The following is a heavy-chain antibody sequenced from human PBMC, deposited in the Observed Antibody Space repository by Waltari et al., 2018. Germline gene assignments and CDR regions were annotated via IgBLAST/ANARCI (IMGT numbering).Heavy chain of an antibody. D-gene: IGHD4-17*01. Sequence: EVQLVESGGGLVQPGGSLRLSCAASGFTFSSYSMNWVRQAPGKGLEWVSYISSSSSTIYYADSVKGRFPISRDNAKNSLYLQRNSLRDEDTAVYYCARDGATTTVTHDYWGQGTLVTVSS. J-gene: IGHJ4*02. CDR2: ISSSSSTI. V-gene: IGHV3-48*02. CDR3: ARDGATTTVTHDY. CDR1: GFTFSSYS.